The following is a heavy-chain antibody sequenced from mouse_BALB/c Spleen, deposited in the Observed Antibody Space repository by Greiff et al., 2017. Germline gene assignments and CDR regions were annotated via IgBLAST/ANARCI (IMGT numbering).Heavy chain of an antibody. D-gene: IGHD1-1*01. CDR3: ARGHYYGSAAY. CDR2: IDPANGNT. Sequence: EVKVVESGAELVKPGASVKLSCTASGFNIKDTYMHWVKQRPEQGLEWIGRIDPANGNTKYDPKFQGKATITADTSSNTAYLQLSSLTSEDTAVYYCARGHYYGSAAYWGQGTLVTVSA. J-gene: IGHJ3*01. CDR1: GFNIKDTY. V-gene: IGHV14-3*02.